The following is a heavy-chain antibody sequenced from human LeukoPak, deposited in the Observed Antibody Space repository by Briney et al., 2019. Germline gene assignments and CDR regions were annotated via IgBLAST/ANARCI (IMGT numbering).Heavy chain of an antibody. Sequence: PSETLSLTCTVSGGSISSSSYYWGWIRQPPGKGLEWIGSIYYSGSTYYNPSLKSRVAISVDTSKNQFSLKLSSVTAADTAVYYCAFSNFYYFDYWGQGTLVTVSS. D-gene: IGHD1-1*01. CDR2: IYYSGST. CDR3: AFSNFYYFDY. CDR1: GGSISSSSYY. V-gene: IGHV4-39*01. J-gene: IGHJ4*02.